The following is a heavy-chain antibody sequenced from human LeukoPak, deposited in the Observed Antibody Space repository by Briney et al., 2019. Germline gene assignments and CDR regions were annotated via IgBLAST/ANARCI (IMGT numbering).Heavy chain of an antibody. J-gene: IGHJ5*02. CDR3: ARVSWIQLWLGGDWFNP. CDR1: GGTFSSYY. Sequence: GASVKVSCKASGGTFSSYYMHWVRQAPGQGLEWMGWINPNSGGTNYAQKFQGRVTMTRDTSISTAYMELSRLRSDDTAVYYCARVSWIQLWLGGDWFNPWGQGTLVTVSS. D-gene: IGHD5-18*01. CDR2: INPNSGGT. V-gene: IGHV1-2*02.